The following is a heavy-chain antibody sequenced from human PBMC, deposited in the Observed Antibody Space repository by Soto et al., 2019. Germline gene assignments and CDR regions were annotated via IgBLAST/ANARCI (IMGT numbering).Heavy chain of an antibody. D-gene: IGHD3-16*02. CDR3: ARGRGDMITFGGVIANAFDI. J-gene: IGHJ3*02. CDR2: MNPNSGHT. Sequence: ASVKVSCKASGYTFTSYDINWVRQATGQGLEWMGWMNPNSGHTGYAQKFQGRVTMTRTTSISTAYMELSSLRFDDTAVYYCARGRGDMITFGGVIANAFDIWGQGTMVTVSS. CDR1: GYTFTSYD. V-gene: IGHV1-8*01.